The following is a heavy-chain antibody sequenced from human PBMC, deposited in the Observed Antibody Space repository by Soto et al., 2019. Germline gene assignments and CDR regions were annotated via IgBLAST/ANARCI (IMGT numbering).Heavy chain of an antibody. CDR2: INPSGGST. CDR3: ARGMATIKSYYYYYGMDV. J-gene: IGHJ6*02. D-gene: IGHD5-12*01. Sequence: ASVQVSCKVSGYTLTELSMHWVRQAPGQGLEWMGIINPSGGSTSYAQKLQGRVTMTRDTSTSTVYMELSSLRSEDTAVYYCARGMATIKSYYYYYGMDVWGQGTTVTVSS. V-gene: IGHV1-46*01. CDR1: GYTLTELS.